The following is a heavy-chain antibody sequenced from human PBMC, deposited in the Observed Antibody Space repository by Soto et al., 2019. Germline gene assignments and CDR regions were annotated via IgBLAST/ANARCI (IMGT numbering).Heavy chain of an antibody. CDR1: GYTFTTYG. CDR3: ARDQIGMAGNPFDI. Sequence: QVQLVQSGAEVKKPGASVKVSCKASGYTFTTYGISWVRQAPGQGLEWMGWISAYNGDTNYAQSVQGRVTMTTDTSTSTAYMELRSLRSDDTAVYYCARDQIGMAGNPFDIWGQGTMVTVSS. D-gene: IGHD6-19*01. J-gene: IGHJ3*02. CDR2: ISAYNGDT. V-gene: IGHV1-18*01.